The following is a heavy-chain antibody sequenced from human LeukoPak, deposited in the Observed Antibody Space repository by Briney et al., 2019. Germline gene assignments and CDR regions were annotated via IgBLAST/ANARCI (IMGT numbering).Heavy chain of an antibody. CDR2: ISSDSSYI. CDR1: GFTFSSYV. CDR3: AKDQYCSSTRCYTGDC. J-gene: IGHJ4*02. Sequence: GGSLRLSCAASGFTFSSYVMNWVRQAPGKGLEWVSSISSDSSYIYYADSVKGRFTISRDNAKNSLYLQMNSLRGEDTAIYYCAKDQYCSSTRCYTGDCWGQGTLVTVSS. V-gene: IGHV3-21*04. D-gene: IGHD2-2*02.